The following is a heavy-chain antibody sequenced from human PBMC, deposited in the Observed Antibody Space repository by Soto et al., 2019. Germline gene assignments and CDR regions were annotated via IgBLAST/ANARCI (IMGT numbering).Heavy chain of an antibody. CDR3: ARRRIAFGQIFEY. D-gene: IGHD3-10*01. Sequence: QITLRESGPTLVKPTQTLTLSCTFSGFSLSTAGMGVAWFRQPPGKALEWLALIYWDDDKRYSPSPKSRLTITKDTSKNQVVLKITNMHPVDTATYYCARRRIAFGQIFEYWSQGTLVTVSS. J-gene: IGHJ4*02. V-gene: IGHV2-5*02. CDR1: GFSLSTAGMG. CDR2: IYWDDDK.